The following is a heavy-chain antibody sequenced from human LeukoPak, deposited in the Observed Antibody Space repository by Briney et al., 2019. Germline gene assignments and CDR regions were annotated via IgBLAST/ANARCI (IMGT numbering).Heavy chain of an antibody. CDR1: GGTFSGYY. V-gene: IGHV4-34*01. CDR3: ARPFLRFSSGWHFDY. D-gene: IGHD6-19*01. Sequence: SETLSLTCAVYGGTFSGYYWSWIRQPPGKGLEWIGEINHSGNTNYNPSLKSRVTISIDTSKNQFSLKLSSVTAADTAIYYCARPFLRFSSGWHFDYWGQGILVTVSS. CDR2: INHSGNT. J-gene: IGHJ4*02.